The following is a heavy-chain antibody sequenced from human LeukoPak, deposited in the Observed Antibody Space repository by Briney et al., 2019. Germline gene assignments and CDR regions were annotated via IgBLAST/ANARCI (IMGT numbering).Heavy chain of an antibody. CDR2: INHSGST. V-gene: IGHV4-34*01. CDR3: AREYCSSTSCYLYYMDV. J-gene: IGHJ6*03. Sequence: PSETLSLTCAVYGGSFSGYYWSWIRQSPGKGLEWIWEINHSGSTNYNPPLKSRVTISVDTSKNQFSLKLSSMTAADTAVYYCAREYCSSTSCYLYYMDVWGNGTTVTVSS. D-gene: IGHD2-2*01. CDR1: GGSFSGYY.